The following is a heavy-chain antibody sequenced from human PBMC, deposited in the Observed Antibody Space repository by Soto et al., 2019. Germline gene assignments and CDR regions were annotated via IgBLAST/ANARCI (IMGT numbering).Heavy chain of an antibody. V-gene: IGHV4-39*01. CDR1: GGSISSSSYY. CDR2: IYYSGST. D-gene: IGHD6-6*01. CDR3: ASSSPFHY. Sequence: SETLSLTCTVSGGSISSSSYYWGWIRQPPGKGLEWIGNIYYSGSTYYKPSLKSRVSISIDTSRNQFSLKLTSVTAADTGVYYCASSSPFHYWGPGILVTVSS. J-gene: IGHJ4*02.